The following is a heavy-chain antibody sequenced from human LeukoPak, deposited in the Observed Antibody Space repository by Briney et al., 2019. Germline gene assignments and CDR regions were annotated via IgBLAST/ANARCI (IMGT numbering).Heavy chain of an antibody. CDR2: IYPGDSDA. Sequence: GESLKISCRGSGYSFTTYWIGWVRQMPGKGLEWMGIIYPGDSDARYTPSFQGQVTMSVDKSMKTAYLQWSSLKASDTAMYYCARRQGCSSTSCPPDYWGQGTLVTVPP. V-gene: IGHV5-51*01. D-gene: IGHD2-2*01. CDR3: ARRQGCSSTSCPPDY. CDR1: GYSFTTYW. J-gene: IGHJ4*02.